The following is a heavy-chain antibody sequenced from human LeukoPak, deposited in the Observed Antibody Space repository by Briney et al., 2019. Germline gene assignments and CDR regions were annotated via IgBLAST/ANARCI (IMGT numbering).Heavy chain of an antibody. D-gene: IGHD4-17*01. J-gene: IGHJ4*02. Sequence: PSETLSLTCSVSGGSISSYYWNWIRQPPGKGLEWIGYIYYTGSTNYNPSLKSRVTISVDTSKNQFSLNLTSVTAADTAVYYCARGAYGDTRTVFDYWDQGTLVTVSS. CDR2: IYYTGST. CDR3: ARGAYGDTRTVFDY. V-gene: IGHV4-59*01. CDR1: GGSISSYY.